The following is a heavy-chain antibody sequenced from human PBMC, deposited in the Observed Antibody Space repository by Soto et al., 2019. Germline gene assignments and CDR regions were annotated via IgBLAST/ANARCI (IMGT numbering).Heavy chain of an antibody. D-gene: IGHD3-9*01. Sequence: PSETLSLTCTVSGGSISSYYWSWIRQPPGKGLEWIGYIYYSGSTNYNPSLKSRVTISVDTSKNQFSLKLGSVTAADTAVYYCASLYYDILTGYSTFDYWGQGTLVTVSS. CDR2: IYYSGST. V-gene: IGHV4-59*08. CDR3: ASLYYDILTGYSTFDY. CDR1: GGSISSYY. J-gene: IGHJ4*02.